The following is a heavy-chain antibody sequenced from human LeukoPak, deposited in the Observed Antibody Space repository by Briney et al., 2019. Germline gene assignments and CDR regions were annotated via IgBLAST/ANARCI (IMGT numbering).Heavy chain of an antibody. CDR1: GYSFTNYW. CDR2: IELTDSYA. D-gene: IGHD2-2*01. Sequence: GESLRISCKGSGYSFTNYWISWVRQMPGKGLEWMGRIELTDSYASYSPSFQGHVTISADRPISTVYLQWSSLKASDTAIYYCARQVDCSTTSCYPPEFDFWGQGTLVTVSS. V-gene: IGHV5-10-1*01. CDR3: ARQVDCSTTSCYPPEFDF. J-gene: IGHJ4*02.